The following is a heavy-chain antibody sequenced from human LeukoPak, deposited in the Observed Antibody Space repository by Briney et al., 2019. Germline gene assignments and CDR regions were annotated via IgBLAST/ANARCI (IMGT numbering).Heavy chain of an antibody. CDR2: ISGSGGST. Sequence: GGSLRLSCAASGFTFSSYAMSWVRQAPGQGLEWVSAISGSGGSTYYADSVKGRFTISRDNSKNTLYLQMNSLRAEDTAVYYCAKDKYSSGWYLGFDYWGQGTLVTVSS. V-gene: IGHV3-23*01. J-gene: IGHJ4*02. CDR3: AKDKYSSGWYLGFDY. CDR1: GFTFSSYA. D-gene: IGHD6-19*01.